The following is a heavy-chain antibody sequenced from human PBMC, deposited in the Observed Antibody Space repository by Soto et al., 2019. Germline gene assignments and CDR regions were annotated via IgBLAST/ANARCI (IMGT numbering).Heavy chain of an antibody. D-gene: IGHD2-2*01. Sequence: GASVKVSCKASGYTFTSYAMHWVRQAPGRRLEWMGWINAGNGNTKYSQKFQGRVTITRDTSASTAYMELSSLRSEDTAVYYCARGAVVPAARYYYYYYYMDVWGKGTTVTVSS. J-gene: IGHJ6*03. CDR1: GYTFTSYA. CDR2: INAGNGNT. CDR3: ARGAVVPAARYYYYYYYMDV. V-gene: IGHV1-3*01.